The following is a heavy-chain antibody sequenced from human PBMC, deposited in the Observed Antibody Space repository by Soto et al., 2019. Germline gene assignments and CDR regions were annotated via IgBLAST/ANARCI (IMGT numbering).Heavy chain of an antibody. CDR2: INTYNGNA. D-gene: IGHD2-2*01. Sequence: QAQLVQCGAEVKKPGASLNDSCKASGYTFTSSVINWVRQTPGQGLGWMGWINTYNGNANYAQRVQGRVTMTTDTYTSTAYMELRSLRSDDTAVYYCAKGQGDMLRYCSSTSCLPDHWGQGTLVTVSS. J-gene: IGHJ4*02. V-gene: IGHV1-18*01. CDR1: GYTFTSSV. CDR3: AKGQGDMLRYCSSTSCLPDH.